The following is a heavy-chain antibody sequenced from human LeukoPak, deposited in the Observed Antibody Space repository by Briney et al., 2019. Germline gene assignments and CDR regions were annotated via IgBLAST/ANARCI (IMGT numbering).Heavy chain of an antibody. Sequence: GESLKISCKGSGYSFTSYWIGWVRQMPGKGLEWMGIIYPGDSDTRYSPSFQGQVTISADRSISTAYLQWSSLKASDTAMYYCAIPRSYSHDAFDIWGQGTMVTVSS. CDR1: GYSFTSYW. J-gene: IGHJ3*02. D-gene: IGHD2-21*01. CDR3: AIPRSYSHDAFDI. CDR2: IYPGDSDT. V-gene: IGHV5-51*01.